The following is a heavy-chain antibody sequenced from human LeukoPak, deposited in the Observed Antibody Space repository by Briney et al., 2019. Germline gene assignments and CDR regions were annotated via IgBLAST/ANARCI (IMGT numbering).Heavy chain of an antibody. CDR1: GFTFSSYA. J-gene: IGHJ4*02. Sequence: GGSLRLSCAASGFTFSSYAMHWVRQAPGKGLEWVAVISYDGSNKYYADSVKGRFTISRDNSKNTLYLQMNSLRAEDTAVYYCARDSGGGGSYRSWGLFDYWGQGTLVTVSS. CDR2: ISYDGSNK. CDR3: ARDSGGGGSYRSWGLFDY. V-gene: IGHV3-30-3*01. D-gene: IGHD1-26*01.